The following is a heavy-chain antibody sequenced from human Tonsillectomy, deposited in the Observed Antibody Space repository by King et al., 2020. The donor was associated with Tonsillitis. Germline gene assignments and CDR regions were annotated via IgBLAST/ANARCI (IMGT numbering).Heavy chain of an antibody. J-gene: IGHJ4*02. Sequence: VQLQQWGAGLLKPSDTLCLTCAVYGVPFSDYYWSWIRQPPGKGLEWFGQSNHSGNTNNNPSLKSGVTMTVDTSKNQVSVRLSSVTVADTAVYYCARVSGSYGGGFDSWGQGTLVTVSS. CDR1: GVPFSDYY. V-gene: IGHV4-34*01. D-gene: IGHD1-26*01. CDR2: SNHSGNT. CDR3: ARVSGSYGGGFDS.